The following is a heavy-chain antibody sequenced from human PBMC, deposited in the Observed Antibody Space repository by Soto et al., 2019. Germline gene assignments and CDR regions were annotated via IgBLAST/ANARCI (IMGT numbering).Heavy chain of an antibody. CDR3: ARGLPWDWFDS. D-gene: IGHD1-26*01. J-gene: IGHJ5*01. CDR2: FIPNFSFA. CDR1: GGTFSSYA. Sequence: QVQLVQSGAEVKKPGSSVRVSCKSSGGTFSSYAISWVRQAPGQGLQWMGGFIPNFSFAKVAENFQGRVTVTADESTATAYMDLNFLKSDDTAVYYCARGLPWDWFDSWGQGTLITVSS. V-gene: IGHV1-69*01.